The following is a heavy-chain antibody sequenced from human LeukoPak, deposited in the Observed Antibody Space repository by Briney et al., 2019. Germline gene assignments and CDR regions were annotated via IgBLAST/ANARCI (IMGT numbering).Heavy chain of an antibody. CDR1: GFTFSSHW. V-gene: IGHV3-7*01. CDR2: IKHDGSEK. Sequence: GGSLRLSCAASGFTFSSHWMTWVRQAPGMGLEWVANIKHDGSEKYYVASVKGRFTISRDNAKNSLYLKMNRLRAEETAVYYWARYITRIDFGGGGTRAFDICGHGTKVSVS. J-gene: IGHJ3*02. CDR3: ARYITRIDFGGGGTRAFDI. D-gene: IGHD4/OR15-4a*01.